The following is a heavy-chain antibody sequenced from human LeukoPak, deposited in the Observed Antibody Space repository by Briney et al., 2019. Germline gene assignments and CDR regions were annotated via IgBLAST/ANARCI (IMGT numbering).Heavy chain of an antibody. Sequence: GGPLTLSCAASGFTIDDYGMSWVRQPPAKGLEWVSGINWNGGSTGYADSVKGRFTISRDNAKNSLYLQMNSLRAEDTALYYCGRVSCTNGVCYTSNYYYYYMDVWGKGTTVTVSS. V-gene: IGHV3-20*04. CDR3: GRVSCTNGVCYTSNYYYYYMDV. CDR2: INWNGGST. D-gene: IGHD2-8*01. CDR1: GFTIDDYG. J-gene: IGHJ6*03.